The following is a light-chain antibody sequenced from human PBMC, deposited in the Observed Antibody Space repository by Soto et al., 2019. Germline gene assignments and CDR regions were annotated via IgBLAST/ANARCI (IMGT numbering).Light chain of an antibody. CDR2: DVS. J-gene: IGLJ2*01. Sequence: QSALTQPASGSGSPGQWITISCTGTSSDVGAYDYVSWYQQHPGKAPKLMIYDVSNRPSGLSNRFSGSKSGNTASLTISGLQAEDEADYFCSSYTRSSTLVFGGGTKLTVL. V-gene: IGLV2-14*03. CDR1: SSDVGAYDY. CDR3: SSYTRSSTLV.